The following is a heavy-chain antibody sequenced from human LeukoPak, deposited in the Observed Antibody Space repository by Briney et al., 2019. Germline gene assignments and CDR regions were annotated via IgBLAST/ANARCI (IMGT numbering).Heavy chain of an antibody. V-gene: IGHV3-64D*06. D-gene: IGHD6-25*01. CDR1: GFTFSSYA. Sequence: PGGSLRLSCSASGFTFSSYAMYWVRQAPGKGLEYVSAISSNGGSTYYADSVKGRFTISRDNSKNTLYLQMSSLRAEDTAVYYCVKSLQGSGWTLYFDYWGQGTLVTVSS. J-gene: IGHJ4*02. CDR2: ISSNGGST. CDR3: VKSLQGSGWTLYFDY.